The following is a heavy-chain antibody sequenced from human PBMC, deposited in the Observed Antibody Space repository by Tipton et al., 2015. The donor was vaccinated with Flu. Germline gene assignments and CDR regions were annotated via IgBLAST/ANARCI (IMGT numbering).Heavy chain of an antibody. D-gene: IGHD3-22*01. J-gene: IGHJ4*02. CDR2: ISSSSSYM. V-gene: IGHV3-21*01. Sequence: SLRLSCAASGFTFSSYSMNWVRQAPGKGLEWVSSISSSSSYMYYADSVKGRFTISRDNAKNSLYLQMNSLRAEDTAVYYCARSTHYYDSSGYSHPVDYWGQGTLVTVSS. CDR1: GFTFSSYS. CDR3: ARSTHYYDSSGYSHPVDY.